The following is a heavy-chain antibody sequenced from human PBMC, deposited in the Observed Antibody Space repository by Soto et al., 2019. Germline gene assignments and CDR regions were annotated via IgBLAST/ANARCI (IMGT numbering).Heavy chain of an antibody. V-gene: IGHV4-31*03. CDR3: AREDHYDFWSGHSPYYYYMDV. J-gene: IGHJ6*03. Sequence: SETLSLTCTVSGGSISSGGYYWSWIRQHPGKGLEWIGYIYYSGSTYYNPSLKSRVTISVDTSKNQFSLKLSSVTAADTAVYYCAREDHYDFWSGHSPYYYYMDVWGKGTTVTVSS. CDR2: IYYSGST. CDR1: GGSISSGGYY. D-gene: IGHD3-3*01.